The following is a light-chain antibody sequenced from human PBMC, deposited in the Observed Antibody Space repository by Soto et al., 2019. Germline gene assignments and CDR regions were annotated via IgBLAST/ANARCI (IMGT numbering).Light chain of an antibody. CDR1: QSVSSSY. J-gene: IGKJ4*01. V-gene: IGKV3-20*01. CDR3: HQYDSSPLT. Sequence: EIVLTQSPGTLSLSPGERATLSCRASQSVSSSYLAWYQQKPGQAPRLLIYGASSTATGIPDRFSGSGSGTTLPLTISPPEPDDFAVYCCHQYDSSPLTFGGGTTVEIK. CDR2: GAS.